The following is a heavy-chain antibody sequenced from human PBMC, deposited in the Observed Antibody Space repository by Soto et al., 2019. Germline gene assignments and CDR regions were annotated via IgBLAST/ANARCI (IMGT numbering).Heavy chain of an antibody. V-gene: IGHV4-61*01. CDR1: CFSVNSGNYY. CDR2: IYLSGNT. J-gene: IGHJ6*02. D-gene: IGHD2-2*01. CDR3: AFGTIYHSYGMDV. Sequence: ETLSLTCTISCFSVNSGNYYWGGIRHTTGMGLDLIVYIYLSGNTRYNPSLKSRVTISRNTSKNPFSLKMSSVIAAVTAVYYCAFGTIYHSYGMDVWVQGKMVTV.